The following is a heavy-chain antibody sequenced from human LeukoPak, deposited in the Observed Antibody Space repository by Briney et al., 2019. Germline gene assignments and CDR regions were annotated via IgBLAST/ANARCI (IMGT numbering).Heavy chain of an antibody. CDR3: VRDRGGYCSGANCRVGWFDP. CDR2: INPNRGCS. D-gene: IGHD2-15*01. J-gene: IGHJ5*02. CDR1: HGTLTGYY. V-gene: IGHV1-2*06. Sequence: VASVKVTYKDPHGTLTGYYMHRVRQAPGQGLEWLGRINPNRGCSDYAQKFHGRLPINRDTSISTAYMELSRLTSDATAIYYCVRDRGGYCSGANCRVGWFDPWGQGTPVTVS.